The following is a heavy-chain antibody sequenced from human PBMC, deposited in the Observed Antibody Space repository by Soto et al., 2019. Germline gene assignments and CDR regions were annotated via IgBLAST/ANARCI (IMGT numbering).Heavy chain of an antibody. CDR1: GFTFSTYS. J-gene: IGHJ5*02. D-gene: IGHD1-26*01. Sequence: GGSLRLSCVTSGFTFSTYSMNWVRQAPGKGLEWLSYISSSGSTTYYADSVKGRITISRDNAKNSLYLQMNSLRAEDTAVYYCARDLQLPSPRGQGTLVTVSS. V-gene: IGHV3-48*01. CDR3: ARDLQLPSP. CDR2: ISSSGSTT.